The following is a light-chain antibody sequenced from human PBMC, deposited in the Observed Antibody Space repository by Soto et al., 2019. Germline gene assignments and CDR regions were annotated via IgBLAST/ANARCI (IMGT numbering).Light chain of an antibody. CDR1: QRVDSTY. Sequence: EIVLTQSPGTLSLSPGERAMLSCRASQRVDSTYLAWYQQKPGQAPRLLIYSASSRAAGIPDAFSGSGSGADFTLTISSLQPDDFATYYCQHYNSYSEAFGQGTKVELK. CDR2: SAS. V-gene: IGKV3-20*01. J-gene: IGKJ1*01. CDR3: QHYNSYSEA.